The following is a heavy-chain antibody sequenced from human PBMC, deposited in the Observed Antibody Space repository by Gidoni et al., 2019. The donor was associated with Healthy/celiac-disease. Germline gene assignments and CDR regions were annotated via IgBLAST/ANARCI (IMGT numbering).Heavy chain of an antibody. CDR1: GFTFSSYS. V-gene: IGHV3-21*01. J-gene: IGHJ4*02. D-gene: IGHD2-8*01. CDR2: ISSSSSYI. CDR3: ARDLGYCTNGVCINSARYDY. Sequence: EVQLVESGGGLVKPGGSLRLSCAASGFTFSSYSMNWVRQAPGKGLEWVSSISSSSSYIYYADPVKGRFTISRDNAKNSLYLQMNSLRAEDTAVYYCARDLGYCTNGVCINSARYDYWGQGTLVTVSS.